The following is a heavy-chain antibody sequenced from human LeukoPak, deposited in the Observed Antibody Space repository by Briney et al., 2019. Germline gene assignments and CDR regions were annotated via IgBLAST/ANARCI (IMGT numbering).Heavy chain of an antibody. CDR2: IIPSDGFT. CDR3: AKSMVRGIIILDFDY. V-gene: IGHV1-46*01. CDR1: GYTFSSYY. Sequence: ASVKVSCKASGYTFSSYYVHWVRQAPGQGLEWMGMIIPSDGFTSYAQKFQGRVTMTRDMSTSTVYMELSSLRSDDTAVYYCAKSMVRGIIILDFDYWGQGTLVTVSS. D-gene: IGHD3-10*01. J-gene: IGHJ4*02.